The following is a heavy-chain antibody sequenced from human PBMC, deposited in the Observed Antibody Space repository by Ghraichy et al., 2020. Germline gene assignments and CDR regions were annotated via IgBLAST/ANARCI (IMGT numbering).Heavy chain of an antibody. Sequence: GGSLRLSCAASGFSVSSNYMSWVRQAPGKGLEWVSVIYSGGTTYYANSVTGRFTISRDNFKNTLYLQMNSLRAEDTAVDYCAGHDWFDPWGQGTLVTVSS. CDR1: GFSVSSNY. CDR2: IYSGGTT. J-gene: IGHJ5*02. V-gene: IGHV3-53*01. CDR3: AGHDWFDP.